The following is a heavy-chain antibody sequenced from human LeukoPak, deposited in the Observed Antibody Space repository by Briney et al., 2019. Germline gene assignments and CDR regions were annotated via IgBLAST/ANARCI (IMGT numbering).Heavy chain of an antibody. V-gene: IGHV4-4*09. Sequence: SETLSLTCTVSGGSISSYYWSWIRQPPGKGLEWIGYIYTSGSTNYNPSLKSRVTISVDTSKNQFSLKLSSVTAADTAVYYCARNQRILHYFGGGGGAFDIWGQGTMVTVSS. D-gene: IGHD3-16*01. CDR3: ARNQRILHYFGGGGGAFDI. CDR2: IYTSGST. CDR1: GGSISSYY. J-gene: IGHJ3*02.